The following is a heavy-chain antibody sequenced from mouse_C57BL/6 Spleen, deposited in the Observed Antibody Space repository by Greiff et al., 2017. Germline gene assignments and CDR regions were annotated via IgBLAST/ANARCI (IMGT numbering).Heavy chain of an antibody. V-gene: IGHV5-12*01. CDR2: ISNGGGST. J-gene: IGHJ4*01. Sequence: EVQLVESGGGLVQPGGSLKLSCAASGFTFSDYYMYWVRQTPEKRLEWVAYISNGGGSTYYPDTVKGRFTISRDNAKNTLYLQMSRLKSEDTAMYYCARRKAGYYAMDYWGQGTSVTVSS. CDR3: ARRKAGYYAMDY. CDR1: GFTFSDYY.